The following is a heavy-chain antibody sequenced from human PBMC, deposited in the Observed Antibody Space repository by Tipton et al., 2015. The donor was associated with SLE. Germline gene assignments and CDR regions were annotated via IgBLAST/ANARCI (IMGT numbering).Heavy chain of an antibody. J-gene: IGHJ4*02. CDR2: IDPNSGGT. Sequence: QSGAEVKQPGASVKVSCKTSGYAFTAYYVHWVRQAPGQGLEWVGRIDPNSGGTYFAEKFQGRVTMTRDTSLRTVYMEVSGLRSDDTAVFYCARIHWGSNYWGQGTLITVSS. V-gene: IGHV1-2*06. CDR3: ARIHWGSNY. D-gene: IGHD7-27*01. CDR1: GYAFTAYY.